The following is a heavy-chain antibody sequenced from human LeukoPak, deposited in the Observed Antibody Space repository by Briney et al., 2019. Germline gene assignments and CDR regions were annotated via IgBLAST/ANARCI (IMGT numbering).Heavy chain of an antibody. Sequence: ASVKVSCKASGGTFSSYAISWVRQAPGQGLEWMGGMIPIFGTANYAQKFQGRVTITADESTSTAYMELSSLRSEDTAVYYCARTPISNCWYSHTIKNYSYYYLDVWGKGTTVTVSS. V-gene: IGHV1-69*13. J-gene: IGHJ6*03. CDR1: GGTFSSYA. D-gene: IGHD6-19*01. CDR3: ARTPISNCWYSHTIKNYSYYYLDV. CDR2: MIPIFGTA.